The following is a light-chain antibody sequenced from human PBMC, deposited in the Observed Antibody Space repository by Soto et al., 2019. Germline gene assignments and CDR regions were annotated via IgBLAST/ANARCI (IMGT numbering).Light chain of an antibody. J-gene: IGKJ1*01. V-gene: IGKV3-20*01. CDR2: GAS. Sequence: EIALTQSPGTLSLSPWETAALSCRPSQSLSSSYLAWYQQKPGQAPRLLTHGASSRATGIPRRFSGSGSGTDFTLTISRLEPEDFAVYYCQMYGSSPATFGQGTKVDIK. CDR1: QSLSSSY. CDR3: QMYGSSPAT.